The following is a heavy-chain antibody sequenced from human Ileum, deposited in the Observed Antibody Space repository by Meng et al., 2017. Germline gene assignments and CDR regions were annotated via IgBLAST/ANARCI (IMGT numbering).Heavy chain of an antibody. CDR1: GFTFSSYW. V-gene: IGHV3-74*01. D-gene: IGHD3-3*01. CDR3: VRAEYDYWSDYSTYFDY. CDR2: MNSDGSNT. Sequence: VYLGGSGGGLVRPGGSLRLSCAASGFTFSSYWMHWVRQVPGKGLVWVSIMNSDGSNTRYADSVKGRFTISRDNAQNTLYLQMNSLRAEDTAVYYCVRAEYDYWSDYSTYFDYWGQGTLVTVSS. J-gene: IGHJ4*02.